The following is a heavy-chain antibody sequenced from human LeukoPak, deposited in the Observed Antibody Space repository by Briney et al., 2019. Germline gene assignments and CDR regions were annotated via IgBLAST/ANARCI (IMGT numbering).Heavy chain of an antibody. CDR2: IYHSGST. J-gene: IGHJ3*02. V-gene: IGHV4-38-2*02. CDR3: AREGSWELLQLGGAFDI. CDR1: DYSISSGYY. Sequence: SETLSLTCTVSDYSISSGYYWGWIRQPPGKGLEWIGSIYHSGSTYYNPSLKSRVTISVDTSKNQFSLKLSSVTAADTAVYYCAREGSWELLQLGGAFDIWGQGTMVTVSS. D-gene: IGHD1-26*01.